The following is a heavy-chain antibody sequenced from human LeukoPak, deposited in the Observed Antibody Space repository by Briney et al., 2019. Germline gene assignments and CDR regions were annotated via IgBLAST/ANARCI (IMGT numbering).Heavy chain of an antibody. D-gene: IGHD1-26*01. J-gene: IGHJ3*02. CDR2: FYSDGSRT. V-gene: IGHV3-74*01. CDR1: GFTFSSYS. Sequence: GGSLRLSCAASGFTFSSYSMNWVRQAPGKGLVWVSRFYSDGSRTNYADSVKGRFTISGDNAKNTQYLQMNSLRAEDTAVYYCARSGRGGAFDIWGQGTMVTVSS. CDR3: ARSGRGGAFDI.